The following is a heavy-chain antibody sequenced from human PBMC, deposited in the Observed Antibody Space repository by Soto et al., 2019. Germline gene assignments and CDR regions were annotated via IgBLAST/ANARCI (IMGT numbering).Heavy chain of an antibody. V-gene: IGHV3-74*01. CDR3: ARSLPGTYGAFDL. J-gene: IGHJ3*01. CDR2: ISGDGSST. D-gene: IGHD1-7*01. Sequence: GGSLRLSCAASEFTFRSYWRHCFLQIPGKGLVWVSRISGDGSSTTYADSVRGRFTISRDNAKNTVYLQMDSLRAEDTAVYYCARSLPGTYGAFDLWGQGTMVTVSS. CDR1: EFTFRSYW.